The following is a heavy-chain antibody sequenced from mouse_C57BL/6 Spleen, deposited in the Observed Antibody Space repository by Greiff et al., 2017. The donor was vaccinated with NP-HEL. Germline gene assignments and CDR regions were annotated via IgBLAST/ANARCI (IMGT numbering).Heavy chain of an antibody. CDR2: LDPSDSYT. V-gene: IGHV1-50*01. D-gene: IGHD6-1*01. CDR1: GYTFTSYW. CDR3: ARLTRGAMDY. Sequence: QVQLQQPGAELVKPGASVKLSCKASGYTFTSYWMQWVKQRPGQGLEWIGALDPSDSYTNYNQTFKGKAKLTVDTSSSTAYMQRSSLTSEDSAVYYCARLTRGAMDYWGQGTSVTVSS. J-gene: IGHJ4*01.